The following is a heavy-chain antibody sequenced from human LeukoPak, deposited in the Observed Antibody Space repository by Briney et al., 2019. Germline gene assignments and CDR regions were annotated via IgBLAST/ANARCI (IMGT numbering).Heavy chain of an antibody. Sequence: GGSLRLSCAASGFTFSSYGMHWVRQAPGKGLEWVAIISYDGSTKYYADSVKGRFTISRDNSKNTLYLQMNSLRADDTAVYYCAKDSGTRINRQNWFDPWGQGTLVTVSS. CDR1: GFTFSSYG. V-gene: IGHV3-30*18. CDR2: ISYDGSTK. J-gene: IGHJ5*02. D-gene: IGHD1-14*01. CDR3: AKDSGTRINRQNWFDP.